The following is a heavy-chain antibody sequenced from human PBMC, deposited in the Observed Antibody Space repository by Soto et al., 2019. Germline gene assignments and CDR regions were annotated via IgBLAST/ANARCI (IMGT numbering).Heavy chain of an antibody. CDR1: GFTFSTYS. J-gene: IGHJ3*02. CDR2: ISSSGSTI. D-gene: IGHD3-16*02. Sequence: EVQLVESGGGLVQPGGSLRLSCAASGFTFSTYSMNWVRQAPGKGLEWVSYISSSGSTIYYADSVKGRFTLSRDNAKNSLYLQMNSPTDEDTAVYYCARGRRITFGGVIAGDGFDIWGQGTMVTVSS. V-gene: IGHV3-48*02. CDR3: ARGRRITFGGVIAGDGFDI.